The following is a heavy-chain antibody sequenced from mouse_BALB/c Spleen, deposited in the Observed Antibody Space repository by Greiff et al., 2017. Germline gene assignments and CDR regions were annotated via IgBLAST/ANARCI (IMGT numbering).Heavy chain of an antibody. CDR1: GYTFTSYW. D-gene: IGHD2-2*01. CDR3: ARVGYDGGY. Sequence: VQLQQSGAELARPGASVKLSCKASGYTFTSYWMQWVKQRPGQGLEWIGAIYPGDGDTRYTQKFKGKATLTADKSSSTAYMQLSSLASEDSAVYYCARVGYDGGYWGQGTTLTVSS. J-gene: IGHJ2*01. CDR2: IYPGDGDT. V-gene: IGHV1-87*01.